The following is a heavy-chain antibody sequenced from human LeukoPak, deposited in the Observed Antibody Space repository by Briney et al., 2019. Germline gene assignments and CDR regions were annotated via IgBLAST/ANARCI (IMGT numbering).Heavy chain of an antibody. V-gene: IGHV4-34*01. CDR2: INHSGST. Sequence: SETLSLTCAVYGGSFSGYYWSWIRQPPGKGLEWIGEINHSGSTNYNPSLKSRVTISVDTSKNQFSLKLSSVTAADTAVYYCARFNSSGWYSAFDIWGQGTMVTVSS. CDR3: ARFNSSGWYSAFDI. CDR1: GGSFSGYY. D-gene: IGHD6-19*01. J-gene: IGHJ3*02.